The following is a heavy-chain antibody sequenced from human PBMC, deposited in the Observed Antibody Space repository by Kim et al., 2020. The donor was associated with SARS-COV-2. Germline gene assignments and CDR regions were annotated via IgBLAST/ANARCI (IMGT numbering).Heavy chain of an antibody. J-gene: IGHJ4*02. CDR3: AKEYDSVAYSHYSI. CDR1: GFKFSDYS. V-gene: IGHV3-23*01. CDR2: IRPRGAAA. Sequence: GGSLRLSCAASGFKFSDYSMSWVRQAPGKGLEWVSLIRPRGAAASYADSFQGRSTVSRDDSINTLFLQTSGLKAEDTATYYCAKEYDSVAYSHYSIWGQGILVTVSS. D-gene: IGHD2-15*01.